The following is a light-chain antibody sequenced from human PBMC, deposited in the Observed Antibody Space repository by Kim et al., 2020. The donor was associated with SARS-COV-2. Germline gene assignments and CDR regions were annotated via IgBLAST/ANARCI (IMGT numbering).Light chain of an antibody. J-gene: IGLJ3*02. CDR3: QSYDSGNRV. CDR1: SGSIASHY. Sequence: GKTVTVSCTRSSGSIASHYVQWYQQRPGSAPTTVIYEHNQRPSGVPDRFSGSIDSSSNSASLTISGLQTEDEADYYCQSYDSGNRVFGGGTQLTVL. V-gene: IGLV6-57*03. CDR2: EHN.